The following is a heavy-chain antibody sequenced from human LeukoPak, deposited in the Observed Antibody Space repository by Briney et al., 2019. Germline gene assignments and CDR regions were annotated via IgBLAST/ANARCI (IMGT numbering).Heavy chain of an antibody. D-gene: IGHD6-19*01. CDR3: ARAYAGYSSGCSLY. CDR2: ISSSSYI. Sequence: GGSLRLSCAASGFTFSSYSMNWGRQAPGKGLEGVSSISSSSYIYYADSVKGRFTISRDNAKNSLYLQMNSLRAEGTAVYYCARAYAGYSSGCSLYWGQGTLVTVSS. CDR1: GFTFSSYS. V-gene: IGHV3-21*01. J-gene: IGHJ4*02.